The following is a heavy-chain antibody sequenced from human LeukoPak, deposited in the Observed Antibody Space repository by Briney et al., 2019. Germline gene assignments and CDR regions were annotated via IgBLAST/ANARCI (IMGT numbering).Heavy chain of an antibody. V-gene: IGHV1-2*04. CDR3: ARGYGDFLNAFDI. D-gene: IGHD4-17*01. CDR1: GYTFTGYY. J-gene: IGHJ3*02. Sequence: ASVKVSCKASGYTFTGYYMHWERQAPGQGLEWMGWINPNSGGTNYAQKFQGWVTMTRDTSISTAYMELSRLRSDDTAVYYCARGYGDFLNAFDIWGQGTMVTVSS. CDR2: INPNSGGT.